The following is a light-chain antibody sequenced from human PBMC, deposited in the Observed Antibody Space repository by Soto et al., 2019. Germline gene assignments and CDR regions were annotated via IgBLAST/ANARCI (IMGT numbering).Light chain of an antibody. Sequence: EIVLTQSPGTLSLSPGERATLSCRASQSVSSSYLAWYQQKPGQAPRLLIYGASSRATGIPDRFSGSGSGTEFTLTISSLQPDDLATYYCQQYNDWPPLTFGGGTKVDIK. J-gene: IGKJ4*01. CDR3: QQYNDWPPLT. CDR1: QSVSSSY. CDR2: GAS. V-gene: IGKV3-20*01.